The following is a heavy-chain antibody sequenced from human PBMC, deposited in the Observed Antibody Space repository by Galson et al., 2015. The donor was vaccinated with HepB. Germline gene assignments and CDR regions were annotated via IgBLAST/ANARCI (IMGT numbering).Heavy chain of an antibody. CDR1: GFTLSSYE. J-gene: IGHJ3*01. CDR2: ISNSGNNK. V-gene: IGHV3-48*03. CDR3: ARDRLNPEYPTSVSDAFDL. Sequence: SLRLSCAASGFTLSSYEMNWVRQAPGKGLEWVSYISNSGNNKYYVDSVEGRFTISRDNAENSLFLQMNRLRVEDTAVYYCARDRLNPEYPTSVSDAFDLWGQGTMVTVSS. D-gene: IGHD6-6*01.